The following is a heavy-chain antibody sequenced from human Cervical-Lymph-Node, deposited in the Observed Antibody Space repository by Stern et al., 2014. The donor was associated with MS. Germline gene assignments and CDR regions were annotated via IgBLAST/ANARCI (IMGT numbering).Heavy chain of an antibody. V-gene: IGHV1-69*06. CDR1: GG. J-gene: IGHJ5*02. CDR3: GGGGGDNWFDP. CDR2: VIPFVGTS. D-gene: IGHD3-10*01. Sequence: VQLVESGAEVKKPGSSVKISCKSSGGISWVRQAPGQGLEWMGGVIPFVGTSDYAQKFKGTVTITADTSTNTSYFEVSRLQTDDRGVYCGGGGGGDNWFDPWGQGTLVTVSS.